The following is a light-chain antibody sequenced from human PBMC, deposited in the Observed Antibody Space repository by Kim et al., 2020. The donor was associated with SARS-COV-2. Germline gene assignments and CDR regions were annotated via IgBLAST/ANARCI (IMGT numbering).Light chain of an antibody. J-gene: IGLJ3*02. CDR1: AGAVTSSYF. CDR3: LLYYGGAQLV. Sequence: GVTFTRTCASSAGAVTSSYFTNWFQHKHGQAPRALLYSTCNNHSWTPARFSGSRLGGKAALTLSGVQPEDEAEYYCLLYYGGAQLVFGGGTQLTVL. CDR2: STC. V-gene: IGLV7-43*01.